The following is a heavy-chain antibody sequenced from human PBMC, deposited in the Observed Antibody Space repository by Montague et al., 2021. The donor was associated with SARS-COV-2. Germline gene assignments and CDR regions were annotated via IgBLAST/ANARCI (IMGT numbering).Heavy chain of an antibody. CDR1: GDSISYFY. CDR3: ARAVVAAPGTFDS. V-gene: IGHV4-4*07. D-gene: IGHD6-13*01. J-gene: IGHJ4*02. CDR2: VSSSGST. Sequence: SETLSLTCTVSGDSISYFYWGWIRQPAGKGLEWIGCVSSSGSTNYNPSLNSRVTMSVDTSKKQFSLRLSPVTAADTAVYYCARAVVAAPGTFDSWGQGALVTVSS.